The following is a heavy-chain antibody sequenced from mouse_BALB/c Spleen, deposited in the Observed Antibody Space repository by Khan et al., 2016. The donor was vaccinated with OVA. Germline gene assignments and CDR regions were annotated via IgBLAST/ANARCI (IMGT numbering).Heavy chain of an antibody. CDR2: ITPNNGGT. CDR1: GYTFTDYN. Sequence: VRLQQSGPELVKPGASVKIPCKASGYTFTDYNMDWVKQSHGKSLEWIGDITPNNGGTNYNQRFKGQATLTVDKSSSTAYMELRSLTSEDTAVYYCTRGGHGSPFDYWGQGTTLTVSS. J-gene: IGHJ2*01. V-gene: IGHV1-18*01. D-gene: IGHD1-1*01. CDR3: TRGGHGSPFDY.